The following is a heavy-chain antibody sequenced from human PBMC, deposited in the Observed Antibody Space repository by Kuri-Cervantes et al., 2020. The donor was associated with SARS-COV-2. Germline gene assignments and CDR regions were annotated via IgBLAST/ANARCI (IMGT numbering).Heavy chain of an antibody. CDR3: ARPLRDNVGYMDV. V-gene: IGHV3-64*02. D-gene: IGHD2-21*01. CDR2: ISSNGART. J-gene: IGHJ6*04. Sequence: GESLKISCAASGFTFDTYAMHWVRQAPGKGLEYVSAISSNGARTVYVDSVKGRFTTSRDNSKNMLYLQMGSLRPGDMAVYYCARPLRDNVGYMDVWGKGPTVTVSS. CDR1: GFTFDTYA.